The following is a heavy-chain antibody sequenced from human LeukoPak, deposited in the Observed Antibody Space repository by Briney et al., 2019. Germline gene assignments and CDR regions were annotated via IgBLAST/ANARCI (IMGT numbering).Heavy chain of an antibody. CDR1: GHTFTGYY. CDR3: ARARVMVRGVIGYYFDY. J-gene: IGHJ4*02. V-gene: IGHV1-2*02. D-gene: IGHD3-10*01. Sequence: ASVKVSCKASGHTFTGYYMHWVRQAPGQGLEWMGWINPNSGGTNYAQKFQGRVTMTRDTSISTAYMELSRLRSDDTAVYYCARARVMVRGVIGYYFDYWGQGTLVTVSS. CDR2: INPNSGGT.